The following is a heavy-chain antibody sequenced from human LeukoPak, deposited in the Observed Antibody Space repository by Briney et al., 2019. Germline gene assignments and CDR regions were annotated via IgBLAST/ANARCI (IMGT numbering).Heavy chain of an antibody. Sequence: GSLRLSCAASGFTFSSYAMSWVRQPPGKGLEWIGEINHSGSTNYNPSLKSRVTISVDTSKNQFSLKLSSVTAADTAVYYCARGLEPPYSSSWYNYYYGMDVWGQGTTVTVSS. CDR2: INHSGST. V-gene: IGHV4-34*01. CDR3: ARGLEPPYSSSWYNYYYGMDV. J-gene: IGHJ6*02. D-gene: IGHD6-13*01. CDR1: GFTFSSYA.